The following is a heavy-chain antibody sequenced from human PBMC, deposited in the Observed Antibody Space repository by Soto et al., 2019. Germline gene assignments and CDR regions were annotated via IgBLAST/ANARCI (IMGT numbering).Heavy chain of an antibody. Sequence: PGGSLRLSCAASGFTFSNAWMNWVRQAPGKGLEWVGRIKSKTDGGTTDYAAPVKGRFTISRDDSKNTLYLQMNSLKTEDTAVYYCTTYPPYYDFLLPLPFDPWGQGTLVTVSS. V-gene: IGHV3-15*07. CDR3: TTYPPYYDFLLPLPFDP. J-gene: IGHJ5*02. CDR2: IKSKTDGGTT. CDR1: GFTFSNAW. D-gene: IGHD3-3*01.